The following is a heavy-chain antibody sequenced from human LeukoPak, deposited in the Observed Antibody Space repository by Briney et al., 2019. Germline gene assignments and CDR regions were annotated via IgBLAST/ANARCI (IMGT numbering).Heavy chain of an antibody. CDR1: GFIFSNCG. J-gene: IGHJ4*02. CDR3: ARGPETAMVPRY. V-gene: IGHV3-23*01. Sequence: GGSLRLSCAASGFIFSNCGMSWVRQAPGKGLEWVSLISGSGGSTYYADSVKGRFTISRDNSKNTLYLQMSSLRVEDTAVYYCARGPETAMVPRYWGQGTLVTVSS. D-gene: IGHD5-18*01. CDR2: ISGSGGST.